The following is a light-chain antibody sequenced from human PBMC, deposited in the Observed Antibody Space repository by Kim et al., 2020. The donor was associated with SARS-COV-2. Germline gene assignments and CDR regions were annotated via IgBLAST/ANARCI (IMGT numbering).Light chain of an antibody. J-gene: IGKJ1*01. Sequence: LSPWESAPLSCRASQSVSSSYLAWYQQKPGQAPRLLIYGASSRATGIPDRFSGSGSGTDFTLTISRLEPEDFAVYYCQQYGSSPWTFGQGTKVEIK. V-gene: IGKV3-20*01. CDR1: QSVSSSY. CDR3: QQYGSSPWT. CDR2: GAS.